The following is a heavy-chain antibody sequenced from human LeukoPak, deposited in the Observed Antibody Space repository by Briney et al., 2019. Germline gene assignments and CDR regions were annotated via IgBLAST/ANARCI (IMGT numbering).Heavy chain of an antibody. CDR3: AGAVRGVIAY. CDR2: ISSNGGST. J-gene: IGHJ4*02. D-gene: IGHD3-10*01. Sequence: PGGSLRLSCSASGFTFSSYAMHWVRQAPGKGLEYVSAISSNGGSTYYADSVKGRFTISRDNSKNTLYLQMNSLRAEDTAVYYCAGAVRGVIAYWGQGTLVTVSS. CDR1: GFTFSSYA. V-gene: IGHV3-64*04.